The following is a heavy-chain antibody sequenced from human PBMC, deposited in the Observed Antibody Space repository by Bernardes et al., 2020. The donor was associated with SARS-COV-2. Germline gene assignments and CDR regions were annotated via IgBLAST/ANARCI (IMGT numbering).Heavy chain of an antibody. CDR3: ARHVTDGSGTSYGDYFDY. V-gene: IGHV4-39*02. Sequence: SETLSLTCAVSGGSIRSNNYYWGWVRQAPGKGLEWIASLSYSGNHYYNPPLRSRVTLSVDTSKNHFSLRLSSVTATDTGLYYCARHVTDGSGTSYGDYFDYWGQGTVVTVSS. CDR2: LSYSGNH. CDR1: GGSIRSNNYY. J-gene: IGHJ4*02. D-gene: IGHD3-10*01.